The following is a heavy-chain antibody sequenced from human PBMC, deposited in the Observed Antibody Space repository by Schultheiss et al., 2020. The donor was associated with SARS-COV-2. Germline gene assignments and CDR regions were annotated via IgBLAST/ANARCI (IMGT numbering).Heavy chain of an antibody. J-gene: IGHJ4*02. Sequence: GESLKISCVASESTFSHFAMHWVRQAPGKGLEWVAVISYKGSHTFYADSVKGRCTVSRDNSRNTLYLQMNSLRAEDTAVYYCARDSYCGGDCYVFDYWGQGTLVTVSS. CDR1: ESTFSHFA. V-gene: IGHV3-30*14. CDR3: ARDSYCGGDCYVFDY. D-gene: IGHD2-21*01. CDR2: ISYKGSHT.